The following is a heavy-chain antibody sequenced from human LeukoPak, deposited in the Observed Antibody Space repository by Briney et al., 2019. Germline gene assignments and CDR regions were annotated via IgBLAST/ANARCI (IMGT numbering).Heavy chain of an antibody. Sequence: PGGSLRLSCAASGFIFSSYGMHWVRQTPGKGLEWVAVISYDGIKKYHADSVKGRFTISRDNSENTLYLQMNRLRTEDTAVYYCARARVTMVRGVIPRGYYFDYWGQGTLVTVSS. V-gene: IGHV3-30-3*01. D-gene: IGHD3-10*01. CDR3: ARARVTMVRGVIPRGYYFDY. CDR1: GFIFSSYG. CDR2: ISYDGIKK. J-gene: IGHJ4*02.